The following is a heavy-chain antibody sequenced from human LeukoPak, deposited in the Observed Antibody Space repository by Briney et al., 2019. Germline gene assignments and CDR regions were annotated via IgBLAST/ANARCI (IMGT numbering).Heavy chain of an antibody. D-gene: IGHD3-10*01. V-gene: IGHV3-53*01. CDR2: IYSGGST. CDR1: GFTVSSNY. Sequence: GGSLRLSCAASGFTVSSNYMSWVRQAPGKGLEWVSVIYSGGSTYYADSVKGRFTISRDNSKNTLYLQMNSLRAEDTAVYYCAKERTMALDDAFDIWGQGTMVTVSS. CDR3: AKERTMALDDAFDI. J-gene: IGHJ3*02.